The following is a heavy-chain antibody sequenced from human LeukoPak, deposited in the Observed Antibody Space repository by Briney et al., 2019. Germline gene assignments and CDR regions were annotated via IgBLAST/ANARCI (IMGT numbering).Heavy chain of an antibody. Sequence: SGGSLRLSCAASGFTFSSYAMSWVRQAPGKGLEWVSAISGSGGSTYYADSVKGRFTISRDNSKNTLYLQMNSLRAEDTAVYYCAKDGSGWTYNWFDPWGQGTLVTVSS. CDR1: GFTFSSYA. J-gene: IGHJ5*02. CDR3: AKDGSGWTYNWFDP. V-gene: IGHV3-23*01. D-gene: IGHD6-19*01. CDR2: ISGSGGST.